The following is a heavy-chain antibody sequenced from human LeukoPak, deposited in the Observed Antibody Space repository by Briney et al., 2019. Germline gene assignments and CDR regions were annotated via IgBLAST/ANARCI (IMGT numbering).Heavy chain of an antibody. V-gene: IGHV1-8*03. CDR2: MNPNSGNT. J-gene: IGHJ3*02. CDR1: GYTFTSYD. D-gene: IGHD6-13*01. Sequence: ASVNVSCKASGYTFTSYDINWVRQATGQGLEWMGWMNPNSGNTGYAQKFQGRVTITRNTSISTAYMELSSLRSEDTAVYYCARGEGDSISSWSDAFDIWGQGTMVTVSS. CDR3: ARGEGDSISSWSDAFDI.